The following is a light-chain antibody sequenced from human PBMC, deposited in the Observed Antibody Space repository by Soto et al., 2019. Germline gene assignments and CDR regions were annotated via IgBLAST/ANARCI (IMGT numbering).Light chain of an antibody. CDR2: GAS. J-gene: IGKJ1*01. Sequence: EVAVTQSPATLSVSPGERVTLSCRASQSVSSNLAWYQQKPGRAPRLLIYGASIRATGIPARISGSGSGTEFTLTISSLQSEDFAVYYCHQYNNWPRTFCRGTKVEVK. V-gene: IGKV3-15*01. CDR1: QSVSSN. CDR3: HQYNNWPRT.